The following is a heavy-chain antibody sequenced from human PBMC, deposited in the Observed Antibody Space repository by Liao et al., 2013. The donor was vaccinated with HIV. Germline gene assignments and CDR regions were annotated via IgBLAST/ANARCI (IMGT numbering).Heavy chain of an antibody. CDR1: GGSISSYY. D-gene: IGHD2-15*01. CDR3: ARGGELYYWYFDV. Sequence: QVQLQESGPGLVKPSETLSLTCTVSGGSISSYYWSWIRQPAGKGLEWIGHIYFSGSTRYNPSLKSRVSMSVDVSKSQIALRLYSVTAADAATYYCARGGELYYWYFDVWGRGTLITVSS. V-gene: IGHV4-4*07. J-gene: IGHJ2*01. CDR2: IYFSGST.